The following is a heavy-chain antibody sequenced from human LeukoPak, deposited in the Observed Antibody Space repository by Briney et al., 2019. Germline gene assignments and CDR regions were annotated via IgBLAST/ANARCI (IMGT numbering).Heavy chain of an antibody. Sequence: SETLSLTCAVYGGSFSGYYWSWIRQPPGKGLEWIGEINHSGSTNYNPSLKSRVTISVDTSKNQFSLKLSSVTTADTAVYYCARHGRNCSVTICYRAFDYWGQGTLVTVSS. D-gene: IGHD2-2*01. V-gene: IGHV4-34*01. CDR1: GGSFSGYY. CDR2: INHSGST. CDR3: ARHGRNCSVTICYRAFDY. J-gene: IGHJ4*02.